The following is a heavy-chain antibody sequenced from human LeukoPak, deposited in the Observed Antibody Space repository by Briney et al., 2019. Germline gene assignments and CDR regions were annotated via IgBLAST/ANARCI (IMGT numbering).Heavy chain of an antibody. CDR3: ASQTGIAAAGTSGWFDP. CDR2: INHSGST. D-gene: IGHD6-13*01. Sequence: PSETLSLTCTVSGYSISSGYYWSWIRQPPGKGLEWIGEINHSGSTNYNPSLRSRVTISVDTSKNQFSLKLSSVTAADTAVYYCASQTGIAAAGTSGWFDPWGQGTLVTVSS. V-gene: IGHV4-38-2*02. CDR1: GYSISSGYY. J-gene: IGHJ5*02.